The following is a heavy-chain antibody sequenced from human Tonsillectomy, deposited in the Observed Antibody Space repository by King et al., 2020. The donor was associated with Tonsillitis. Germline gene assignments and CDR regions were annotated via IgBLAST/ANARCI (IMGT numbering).Heavy chain of an antibody. V-gene: IGHV3-49*05. CDR2: IRSKGYGGTT. D-gene: IGHD2-21*02. CDR1: GFTFGDYV. J-gene: IGHJ5*02. Sequence: VQLVESGGGLVKPGRSLRLSCTASGFTFGDYVMSWFRQAPGKGLEWVGFIRSKGYGGTTEYAASVKGRFTISRDDSKSIAYMQMNSLKTEDTAVYYCTRGSSCGGDCPGEAYWFDPWGQGTLVTVSS. CDR3: TRGSSCGGDCPGEAYWFDP.